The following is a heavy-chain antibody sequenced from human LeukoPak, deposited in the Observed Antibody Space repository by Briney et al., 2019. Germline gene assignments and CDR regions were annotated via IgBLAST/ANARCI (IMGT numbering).Heavy chain of an antibody. D-gene: IGHD6-6*01. CDR3: ARDLWQLVPRGYYYMDV. Sequence: SETLSLTCAVSGGSISSSNWWSWVRQPPGKGLEWIGEIYHSGSTNYNPSLKSRVTISVDKSKNQFSLKLSSVTAADTAVYYCARDLWQLVPRGYYYMDVWGKGTTVTVSS. J-gene: IGHJ6*03. V-gene: IGHV4-4*02. CDR2: IYHSGST. CDR1: GGSISSSNW.